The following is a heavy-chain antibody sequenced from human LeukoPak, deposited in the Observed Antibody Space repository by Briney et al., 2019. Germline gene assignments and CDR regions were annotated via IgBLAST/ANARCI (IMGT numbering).Heavy chain of an antibody. CDR1: GYTLTELS. CDR3: ATDKRITIFGVVYNWFDP. CDR2: FDPEDGET. D-gene: IGHD3-3*01. V-gene: IGHV1-24*01. J-gene: IGHJ5*02. Sequence: ASVKVSCKVSGYTLTELSMHWVRQAPGKGLEWMGGFDPEDGETIYAQKFQGRVTMTEDTSTDTAYMELSSLRSEDTAVYYCATDKRITIFGVVYNWFDPWGQGTLVTVSS.